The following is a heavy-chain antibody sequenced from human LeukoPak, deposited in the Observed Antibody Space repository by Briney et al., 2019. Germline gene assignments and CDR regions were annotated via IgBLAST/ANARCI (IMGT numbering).Heavy chain of an antibody. CDR1: GGTFSSYA. CDR3: ARELIEDYYDSSGYYDY. D-gene: IGHD3-22*01. Sequence: SVKVSCKASGGTFSSYAIRWVRQAPGQGLEWMGRIIPILGIANYAQKFQGRVTITADKSTSTAYTELSSLRSEDTAVYYCARELIEDYYDSSGYYDYWGQGTLVTVSS. CDR2: IIPILGIA. J-gene: IGHJ4*02. V-gene: IGHV1-69*04.